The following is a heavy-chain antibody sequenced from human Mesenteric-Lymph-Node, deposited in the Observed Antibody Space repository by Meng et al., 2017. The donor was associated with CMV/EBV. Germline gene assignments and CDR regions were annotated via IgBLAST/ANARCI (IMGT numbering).Heavy chain of an antibody. CDR1: GGSFSGYY. CDR3: ARGGYSGYAR. V-gene: IGHV4-34*01. Sequence: LACAVVGGSFSGYYWSWLRQPPGQGLEWIGESNHSGSTHYNPSLESRVTISVDTSKTQFSLKLSSVTAADTAVYYCARGGYSGYARWGQGTLVTVSS. J-gene: IGHJ4*02. D-gene: IGHD5-12*01. CDR2: SNHSGST.